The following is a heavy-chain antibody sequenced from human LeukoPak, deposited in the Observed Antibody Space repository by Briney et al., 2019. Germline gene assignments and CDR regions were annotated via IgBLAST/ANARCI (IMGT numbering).Heavy chain of an antibody. CDR2: ISGSGGST. CDR1: GFTFSSYA. D-gene: IGHD2-2*01. J-gene: IGHJ3*02. Sequence: GGSLRLSCAASGFTFSSYAMSWVRQAPGKGLEWVSAISGSGGSTYYAGSVKGRFTISRDNSKNTLYLQMNSLRAEDTAVYYCAKVTSCSDAFGIWGQGTMVTVSS. CDR3: AKVTSCSDAFGI. V-gene: IGHV3-23*01.